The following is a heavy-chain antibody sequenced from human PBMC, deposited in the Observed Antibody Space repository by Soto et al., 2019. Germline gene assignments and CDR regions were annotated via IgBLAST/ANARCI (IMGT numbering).Heavy chain of an antibody. CDR2: IFWDDDK. V-gene: IGHV2-5*02. CDR1: GFSLSTTGVG. CDR3: AERRLQGATYFEL. J-gene: IGHJ2*01. D-gene: IGHD3-16*01. Sequence: QITLKESGPTLVKPTQTLTLTCTVSGFSLSTTGVGVGWIRQAPGKALDYLAIIFWDDDKYYSPPLKSRITITKDTSYTQRVLTLTALAPVDTGTYYCAERRLQGATYFELWGRGTLVTVSS.